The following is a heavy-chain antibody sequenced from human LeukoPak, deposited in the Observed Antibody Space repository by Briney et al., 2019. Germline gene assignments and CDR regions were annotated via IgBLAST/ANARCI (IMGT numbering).Heavy chain of an antibody. CDR1: GFTFDDYA. V-gene: IGHV3-9*01. Sequence: GGSLRLSCAASGFTFDDYAMHWVRRAPGKGLEWVSGISWNSGSIGYADSVKGRFTISRDNAKNSLYLQMNSLRAEDTALYYCARSTAGEVYYGMDVWGQGTTVTVSS. CDR2: ISWNSGSI. CDR3: ARSTAGEVYYGMDV. D-gene: IGHD7-27*01. J-gene: IGHJ6*02.